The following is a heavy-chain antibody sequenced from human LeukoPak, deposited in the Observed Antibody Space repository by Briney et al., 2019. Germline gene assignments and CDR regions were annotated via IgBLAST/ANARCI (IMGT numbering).Heavy chain of an antibody. CDR3: AKGYYFDILSGYSSLDS. CDR1: GFTFSSYA. V-gene: IGHV3-30*04. Sequence: GGSLRLSCAASGFTFSSYAMHWVRQAPGKGLEWVAVISYDGSNKYYADSVKDRFTISRDNSKNTLYLQMNSLRAEDTAAYYCAKGYYFDILSGYSSLDSWGQGTLVTVSS. D-gene: IGHD3-9*01. CDR2: ISYDGSNK. J-gene: IGHJ4*02.